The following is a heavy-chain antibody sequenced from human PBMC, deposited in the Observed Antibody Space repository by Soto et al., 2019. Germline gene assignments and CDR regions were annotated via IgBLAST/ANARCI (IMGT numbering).Heavy chain of an antibody. CDR1: GFTFSTYT. V-gene: IGHV3-21*01. D-gene: IGHD2-15*01. CDR2: ISSSSSYI. Sequence: GGSLRLSCAASGFTFSTYTMNWVRQAPGKGLERVSSISSSSSYIYYADSVKGRFTISRDNAKNSLYLQMNSLRAEDTAVYYCARDGYCSGGSCRFDYWGQGTLVTVSS. J-gene: IGHJ4*02. CDR3: ARDGYCSGGSCRFDY.